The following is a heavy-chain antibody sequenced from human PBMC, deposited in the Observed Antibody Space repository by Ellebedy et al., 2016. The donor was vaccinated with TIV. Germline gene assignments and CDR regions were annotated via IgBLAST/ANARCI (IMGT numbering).Heavy chain of an antibody. CDR3: ARWLRLGDRPYYFDQ. Sequence: SETLSLXXNVSGGSISGTYTSYYWGWIRQPPGKGLEWIGNIHYSGSTNYNPSLKSRVTISIDTSKNQISLKLKSVTAADTGVYYCARWLRLGDRPYYFDQWGQGTLVTVSS. V-gene: IGHV4-39*07. CDR1: GGSISGTYTSYY. CDR2: IHYSGST. D-gene: IGHD3-16*01. J-gene: IGHJ4*02.